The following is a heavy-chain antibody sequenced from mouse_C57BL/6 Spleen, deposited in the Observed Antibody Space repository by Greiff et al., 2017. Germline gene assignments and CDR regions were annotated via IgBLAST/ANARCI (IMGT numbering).Heavy chain of an antibody. CDR2: ISSGSSTI. J-gene: IGHJ1*03. CDR1: GFTFSDYG. V-gene: IGHV5-17*01. Sequence: DVKLVESGGGLVKPGGSLKLSCAASGFTFSDYGMHWVRQAPEKGLEWVAYISSGSSTIYYAETVKGRFTISRDNAKNTLFLQMTSLRSEDTAMYYGATVYYGYDGYFDVWGTGTTLTVSS. D-gene: IGHD2-2*01. CDR3: ATVYYGYDGYFDV.